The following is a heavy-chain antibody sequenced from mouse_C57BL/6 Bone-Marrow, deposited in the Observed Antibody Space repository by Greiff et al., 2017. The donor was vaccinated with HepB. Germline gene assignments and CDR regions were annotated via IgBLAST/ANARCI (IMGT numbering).Heavy chain of an antibody. D-gene: IGHD2-3*01. CDR2: ISYDGSN. CDR3: ASPYYDGYCFAY. Sequence: ESGPGLVKPSQSLSLTCSVTGYSITSGYYWNWIRQFPGNKLEWMGYISYDGSNNYNPSLKNRISITRDTSKNQFFLKLNSVTTEDTATYYCASPYYDGYCFAYWGKGTLVTVSA. CDR1: GYSITSGYY. V-gene: IGHV3-6*01. J-gene: IGHJ3*01.